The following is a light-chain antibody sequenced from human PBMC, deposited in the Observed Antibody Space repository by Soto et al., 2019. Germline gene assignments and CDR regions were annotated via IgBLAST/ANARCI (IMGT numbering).Light chain of an antibody. CDR3: QQRSIWPWT. J-gene: IGKJ1*01. Sequence: EVVLTQSPATLSLSPGERATLSCRASQSVSNFLAWYQQKPGQAPRLLIYDTSDRATGLPARFSGSGSGTDFTLTISSLEPEDFAVFYCQQRSIWPWTFGQGTKVDI. V-gene: IGKV3-11*01. CDR2: DTS. CDR1: QSVSNF.